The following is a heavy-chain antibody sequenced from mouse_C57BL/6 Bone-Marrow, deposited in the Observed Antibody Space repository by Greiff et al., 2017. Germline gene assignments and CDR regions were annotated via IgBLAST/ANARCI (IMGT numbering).Heavy chain of an antibody. D-gene: IGHD2-3*01. CDR1: GYAFSSSW. J-gene: IGHJ2*01. Sequence: VQLQQSGPELVKPGASVKISCKASGYAFSSSWMNWLKQRPGKGLEWIGRIYPGDGDTNYNGKFKGKATLTADKSSSTAYMQLSSLTSEDSAVYFCARDGYYDYWGQGTTLTVSS. V-gene: IGHV1-82*01. CDR3: ARDGYYDY. CDR2: IYPGDGDT.